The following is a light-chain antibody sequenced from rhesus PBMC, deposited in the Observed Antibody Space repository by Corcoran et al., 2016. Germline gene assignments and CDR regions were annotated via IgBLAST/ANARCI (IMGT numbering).Light chain of an antibody. CDR1: QSVSSS. J-gene: IGKJ4*01. CDR3: QQYSNWLT. V-gene: IGKV3-35*01. Sequence: EIVLTQSPATLSLSPGERATLSCRASQSVSSSLAWYQQKPGQAPRLLIYDASSRATGIPDRFSGSGSWTDFTHTISSLEPEDVGVYYWQQYSNWLTFGGGTKVELK. CDR2: DAS.